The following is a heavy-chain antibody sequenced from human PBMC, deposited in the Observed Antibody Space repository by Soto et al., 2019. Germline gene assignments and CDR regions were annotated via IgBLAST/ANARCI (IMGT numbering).Heavy chain of an antibody. Sequence: PGGSLRLSCAASGFTFSSYAMSWVRQAPGKGLEWVSAISGSGGSTYYADSVKSRLTITKDTSKNQVVLTMTNMDPVDTATYYCAKSGSSGWYGWFDPWGQGTLVTVSS. V-gene: IGHV3-23*01. CDR1: GFTFSSYA. J-gene: IGHJ5*02. CDR3: AKSGSSGWYGWFDP. D-gene: IGHD6-19*01. CDR2: ISGSGGST.